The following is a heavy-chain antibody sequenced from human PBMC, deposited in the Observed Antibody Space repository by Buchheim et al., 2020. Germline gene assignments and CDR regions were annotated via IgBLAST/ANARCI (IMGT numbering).Heavy chain of an antibody. Sequence: EVQLLESGGGLVQPGGSLRLSCAASGFTFSSYAMSWVRQAPGKGLEWVSTISGSGDSTYYADSVKGRFTISRDSAQNTLYLQMSSLRAEDTAVYYCAKDREGGSGVNWFDPWGQGTL. V-gene: IGHV3-23*01. J-gene: IGHJ5*02. D-gene: IGHD3-10*01. CDR1: GFTFSSYA. CDR3: AKDREGGSGVNWFDP. CDR2: ISGSGDST.